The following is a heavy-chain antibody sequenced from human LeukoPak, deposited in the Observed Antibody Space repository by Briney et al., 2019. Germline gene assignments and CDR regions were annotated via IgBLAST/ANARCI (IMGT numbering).Heavy chain of an antibody. J-gene: IGHJ6*03. V-gene: IGHV1-46*01. CDR2: INPSGGST. Sequence: ASVKVSCKASGYTFTSYYMHWVRQAPGQGLEWMGIINPSGGSTSHAQKFQGRVTMTRDTSTSTVYMELSSLRSEDTAVYYCARDSRITIFGVVIRDYYYYMDVWGKGTTVTVSS. CDR3: ARDSRITIFGVVIRDYYYYMDV. CDR1: GYTFTSYY. D-gene: IGHD3-3*01.